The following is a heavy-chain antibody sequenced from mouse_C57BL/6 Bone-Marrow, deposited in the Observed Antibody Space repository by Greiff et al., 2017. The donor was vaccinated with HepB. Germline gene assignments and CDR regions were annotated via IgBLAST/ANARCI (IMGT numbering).Heavy chain of an antibody. CDR3: ASRLHGAWFAY. CDR2: ISSGGSYT. Sequence: DVKLQESGGDLVKPGGSLKLSCAASGFTFSSYGMSWVRHTPDKRLEWVATISSGGSYTYYPDSVKGRFTISRDNAKNNLYLQMSSLKSEDTAMYYCASRLHGAWFAYWGQGTLVTVSA. CDR1: GFTFSSYG. D-gene: IGHD2-4*01. J-gene: IGHJ3*01. V-gene: IGHV5-6*02.